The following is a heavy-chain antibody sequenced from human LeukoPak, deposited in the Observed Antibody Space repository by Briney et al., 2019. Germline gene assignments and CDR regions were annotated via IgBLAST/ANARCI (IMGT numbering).Heavy chain of an antibody. CDR1: GFTFSSYW. D-gene: IGHD6-13*01. Sequence: PGGSLRLSCAASGFTFSSYWMSWVRQAPGKGLEWVANIKQDGSEKYYVDSVKGRFTISRDNAKNSLYLQMNSLRAEDTAVYYCARVQSYSSSWYSRANYYGMDVWGQGTTVTVSS. CDR3: ARVQSYSSSWYSRANYYGMDV. V-gene: IGHV3-7*01. J-gene: IGHJ6*02. CDR2: IKQDGSEK.